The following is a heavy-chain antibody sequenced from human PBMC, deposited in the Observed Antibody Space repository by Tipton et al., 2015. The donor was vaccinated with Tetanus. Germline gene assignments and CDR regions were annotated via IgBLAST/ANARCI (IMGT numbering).Heavy chain of an antibody. J-gene: IGHJ6*02. CDR1: GGSINSVNYY. D-gene: IGHD4-11*01. CDR3: ARDSNFYSYSYKGMDV. V-gene: IGHV4-61*01. Sequence: TLSLTCTVSGGSINSVNYYWSWIRQPPGKGLEWIGYVFHSGSTKYNPSLKSRVTISVDTSKNQFSLKLRSATAADTAVYYCARDSNFYSYSYKGMDVWGQGTTVTVSS. CDR2: VFHSGST.